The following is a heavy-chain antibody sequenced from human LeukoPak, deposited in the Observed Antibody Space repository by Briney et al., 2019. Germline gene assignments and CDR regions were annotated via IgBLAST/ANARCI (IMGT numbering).Heavy chain of an antibody. J-gene: IGHJ3*02. CDR1: GGTFSSYA. D-gene: IGHD3-9*01. V-gene: IGHV1-69*13. CDR2: IIPIFGTA. CDR3: ARDPLYDILTGYYKELESNAFDI. Sequence: ASVKVSCKASGGTFSSYAISWVRQAPGQGLEWMGGIIPIFGTANYAQKFQGRVTITADESTSTAYMELSSLRSEDTAVYYCARDPLYDILTGYYKELESNAFDIWGQGTMVTVSS.